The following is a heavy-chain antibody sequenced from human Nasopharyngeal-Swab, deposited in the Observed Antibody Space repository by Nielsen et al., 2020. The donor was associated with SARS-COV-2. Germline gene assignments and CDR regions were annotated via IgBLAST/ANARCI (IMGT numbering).Heavy chain of an antibody. V-gene: IGHV7-4-1*02. CDR1: VYTFTRYA. Sequence: ASVKVSCKASVYTFTRYAMNWVRPAPGQGLEWMGWINTNTGNPTYAQGFTGRFVFSLDTSVSTAYLQISSLKAEDTAVYYCARANRIAAAGTYWFDPWGQGTLVTVSS. CDR2: INTNTGNP. J-gene: IGHJ5*02. CDR3: ARANRIAAAGTYWFDP. D-gene: IGHD6-13*01.